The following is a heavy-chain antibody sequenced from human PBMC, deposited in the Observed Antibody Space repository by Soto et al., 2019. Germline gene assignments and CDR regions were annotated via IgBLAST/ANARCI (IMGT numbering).Heavy chain of an antibody. J-gene: IGHJ6*02. Sequence: XGSLRLSCAASGSTFSSFGMHWVRQAPGKGLEWVAVISFDGSNKYYADSVKGRFTISRDNSKNTLSLQMNSLKAEDTAVYYCAKDTSKYSNNWPAYYGLDVWGQGTTVTVSS. CDR3: AKDTSKYSNNWPAYYGLDV. CDR2: ISFDGSNK. CDR1: GSTFSSFG. V-gene: IGHV3-30*18. D-gene: IGHD1-1*01.